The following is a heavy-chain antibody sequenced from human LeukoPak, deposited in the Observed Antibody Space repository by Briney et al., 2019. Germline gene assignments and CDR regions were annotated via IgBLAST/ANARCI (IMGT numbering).Heavy chain of an antibody. J-gene: IGHJ5*02. CDR2: ISSSGSTI. CDR1: GFTFSSYE. Sequence: PGGSLRLSCAASGFTFSSYEMNWVRQAPGKGLEWVSYISSSGSTIYYADSVKGRFTISRDNAKNSLYLQMNSLRAEDTAVYYCARGLVKDFWSGYSWFDPWGQGTLVTVSS. D-gene: IGHD3-3*01. CDR3: ARGLVKDFWSGYSWFDP. V-gene: IGHV3-48*03.